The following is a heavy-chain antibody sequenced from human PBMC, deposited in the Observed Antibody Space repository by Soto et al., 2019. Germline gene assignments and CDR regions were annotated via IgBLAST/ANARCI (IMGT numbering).Heavy chain of an antibody. CDR1: GFSLTSRPVG. V-gene: IGHV2-5*02. D-gene: IGHD3-16*01. CDR2: IYWDGDK. Sequence: QITLKESGPTLVKPTQTLTLTCTFSGFSLTSRPVGVGWVRQPPGKALEWLAFIYWDGDKRYSPSLRSTLTVTKDASNNQVVLTLTNMDPVDTATYYCAHRRNYDGSWNEGVFDYWGQGILVTVSS. J-gene: IGHJ4*02. CDR3: AHRRNYDGSWNEGVFDY.